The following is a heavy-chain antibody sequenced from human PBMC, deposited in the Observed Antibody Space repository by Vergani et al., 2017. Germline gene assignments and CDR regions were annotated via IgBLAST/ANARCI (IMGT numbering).Heavy chain of an antibody. V-gene: IGHV7-4-1*02. D-gene: IGHD1-14*01. CDR1: GYTFTSYA. J-gene: IGHJ5*02. Sequence: QVQLVQSGAEVKKPGASVKVSCRTSGYTFTSYAMNWVRQAPGQGLEWMGWINTNTGNPTYAQGFTGRFVFSLDTSVSTAYLQISSLKAEDTAVYYCARERRRSNQGNNWFDPWGQGTLVTVSS. CDR2: INTNTGNP. CDR3: ARERRRSNQGNNWFDP.